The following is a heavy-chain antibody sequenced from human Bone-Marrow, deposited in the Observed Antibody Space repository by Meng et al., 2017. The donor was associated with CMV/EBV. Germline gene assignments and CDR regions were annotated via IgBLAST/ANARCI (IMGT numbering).Heavy chain of an antibody. J-gene: IGHJ6*02. CDR2: INPSGGSP. D-gene: IGHD2-2*01. V-gene: IGHV1-46*01. Sequence: ASVKVSCKASGYTFTNYYIYWVRQAPGQGLEWMGIINPSGGSPTYAQKFQGRVTMTRDTSTSTVYMDLTSLRSDDTAVYYCASYSAGYCSSTSCYWNYYYGMDVWGQGTTVTVSS. CDR1: GYTFTNYY. CDR3: ASYSAGYCSSTSCYWNYYYGMDV.